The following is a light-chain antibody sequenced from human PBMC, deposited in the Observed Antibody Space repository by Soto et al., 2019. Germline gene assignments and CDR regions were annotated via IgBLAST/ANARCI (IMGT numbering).Light chain of an antibody. Sequence: EIVLTQSPGTLSLSPGERATLSCRASQSVSNNYLAWYQQKPGQAPRLLIYGASNRATGIPDRFSGSGSGTDFTLTISRLEPEDFAVYYCQERTGWPPWTFGQGTK. V-gene: IGKV3D-20*02. J-gene: IGKJ1*01. CDR3: QERTGWPPWT. CDR2: GAS. CDR1: QSVSNNY.